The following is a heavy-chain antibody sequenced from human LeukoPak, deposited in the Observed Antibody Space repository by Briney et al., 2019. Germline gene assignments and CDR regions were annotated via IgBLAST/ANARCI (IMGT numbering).Heavy chain of an antibody. J-gene: IGHJ4*02. CDR1: GGSISSGDYY. Sequence: SETLSLTCTVSGGSISSGDYYWSWIRQPPGKGLEWIGYIYYSGSTYYNPSLKSRVTISVDTSKNQFSLKLSSVTAADTAVYYCARHEPDYYDSSGYEPLGYWGQGTLVTVSS. CDR3: ARHEPDYYDSSGYEPLGY. D-gene: IGHD3-22*01. V-gene: IGHV4-30-4*01. CDR2: IYYSGST.